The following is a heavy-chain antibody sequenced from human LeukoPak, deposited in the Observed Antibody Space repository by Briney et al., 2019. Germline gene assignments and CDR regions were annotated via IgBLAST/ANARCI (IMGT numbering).Heavy chain of an antibody. D-gene: IGHD3-22*01. V-gene: IGHV4-30-4*01. CDR2: MYYSGST. Sequence: SETLSLTCTVSGGPISSGDYYWSWIRQPPGKGLEWIGYMYYSGSTYYNPSLKSRATISVDTSKNQFSLKLSSVTAADTAVYYCARPYYYDSRIDPWGQGTLVTVSS. CDR3: ARPYYYDSRIDP. CDR1: GGPISSGDYY. J-gene: IGHJ5*02.